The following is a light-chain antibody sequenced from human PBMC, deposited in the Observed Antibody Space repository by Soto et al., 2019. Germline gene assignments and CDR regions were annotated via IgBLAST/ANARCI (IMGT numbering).Light chain of an antibody. Sequence: DIQITQSPSTRSASVGDRVAITCRASQSITTGLAWYQQKPGKAPKLLIYKAINLQSGVPSRFSGSGAGTEFTRTISSLQPDDVGTYYCQRYNDYQYVFGQGTKVDIK. V-gene: IGKV1-5*03. CDR1: QSITTG. J-gene: IGKJ2*01. CDR3: QRYNDYQYV. CDR2: KAI.